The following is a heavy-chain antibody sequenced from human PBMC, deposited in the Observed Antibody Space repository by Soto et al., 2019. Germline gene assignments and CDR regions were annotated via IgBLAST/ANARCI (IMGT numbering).Heavy chain of an antibody. CDR1: GGSISSYY. CDR2: IYYSGST. Sequence: SETLSLTCTVSGGSISSYYWSWIRQPPGKGLEWIGYIYYSGSTNYNPSLKSRVTISVDTSKNQFSLKLSSVTAADTAVYYCARVSGYCSGGSCYTPFDPWGQGTLVTVSS. D-gene: IGHD2-15*01. J-gene: IGHJ5*02. V-gene: IGHV4-59*01. CDR3: ARVSGYCSGGSCYTPFDP.